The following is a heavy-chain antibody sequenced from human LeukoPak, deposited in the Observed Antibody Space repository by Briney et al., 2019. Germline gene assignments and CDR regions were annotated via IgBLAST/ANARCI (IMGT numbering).Heavy chain of an antibody. D-gene: IGHD6-19*01. J-gene: IGHJ4*02. CDR3: ARQGIAVAGTRSPFDY. CDR2: IYPGDSDT. Sequence: GESLKISCKGSGYSFTSYWIGWVRQMPGKGLEGMGIIYPGDSDTRYSPSFQGQVTISADKSISTAYLQWSSQKASDTSMNYYARQGIAVAGTRSPFDYWGQGTLVTVSS. V-gene: IGHV5-51*01. CDR1: GYSFTSYW.